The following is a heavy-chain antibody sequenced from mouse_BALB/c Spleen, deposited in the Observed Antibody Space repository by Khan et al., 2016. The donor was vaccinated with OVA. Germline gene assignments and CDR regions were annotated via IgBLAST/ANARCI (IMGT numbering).Heavy chain of an antibody. CDR2: IAPANGNT. D-gene: IGHD2-3*01. CDR3: ARPSYDPRDFEV. CDR1: GFNIKDTY. Sequence: IQLVQSGAELVKPGASVKLSCTASGFNIKDTYLHWVKQRPEQGLEWIGRIAPANGNTQYDPKFQGKATITADTSSNTSYLQLNSLTSEETAVYCCARPSYDPRDFEVWGAGTTVTVSS. V-gene: IGHV14-3*02. J-gene: IGHJ1*01.